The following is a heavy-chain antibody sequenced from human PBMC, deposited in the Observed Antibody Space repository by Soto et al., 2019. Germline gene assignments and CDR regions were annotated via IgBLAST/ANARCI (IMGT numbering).Heavy chain of an antibody. CDR2: FDPEDGET. CDR1: GYTLTELS. V-gene: IGHV1-24*01. J-gene: IGHJ4*02. Sequence: ASVKVSCKVSGYTLTELSMHWVRQAPGKGLEWMGGFDPEDGETIYAQKFQGRVTMTEDTSTDTAYMELSSLRSEDTAVYYCATLEPEMATVDYWGQGTLVTVSS. D-gene: IGHD1-1*01. CDR3: ATLEPEMATVDY.